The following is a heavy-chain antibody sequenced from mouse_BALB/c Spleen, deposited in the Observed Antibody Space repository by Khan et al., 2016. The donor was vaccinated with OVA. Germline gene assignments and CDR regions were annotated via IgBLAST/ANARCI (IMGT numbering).Heavy chain of an antibody. CDR2: ITSGGSYT. Sequence: EVELVESGGDLVKPGGSLRLSCAASGFTFSSYSMSWVRQTPEKRLEWVATITSGGSYTYYPDSVQGRFTISRDNAKNTLFLQMSSLRSEDTAIYYCTGDRNYYGSSFYFDYWGQGTTLTVSS. V-gene: IGHV5-6-4*01. CDR3: TGDRNYYGSSFYFDY. J-gene: IGHJ2*01. D-gene: IGHD1-1*01. CDR1: GFTFSSYS.